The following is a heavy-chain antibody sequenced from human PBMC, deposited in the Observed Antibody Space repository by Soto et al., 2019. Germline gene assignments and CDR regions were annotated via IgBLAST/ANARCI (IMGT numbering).Heavy chain of an antibody. J-gene: IGHJ3*02. V-gene: IGHV1-69*13. CDR3: APQIYGGNPLYAFDI. CDR1: GCTCSSYA. Sequence: SSVNVCCNASGCTCSSYAMSWLRQSPGQGLEWMGGIIPIFGTANYAKKFQGRVTITADESTSTAYMELSSLRSEDPAVYYCAPQIYGGNPLYAFDIWGQGTMVTVSS. CDR2: IIPIFGTA. D-gene: IGHD4-17*01.